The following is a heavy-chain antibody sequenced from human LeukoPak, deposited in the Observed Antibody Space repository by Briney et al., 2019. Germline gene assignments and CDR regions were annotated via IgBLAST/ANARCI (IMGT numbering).Heavy chain of an antibody. Sequence: GGSLRLSCAASGFTFSSYEMNWDRQSPGKGLEWVSYISGSGSSKYYADSVKGRFTISRDNAKNSLYLQMNSLRAEDTAVYYCARGEVGVGSTLFDYWGQGTLVTVSS. V-gene: IGHV3-48*03. D-gene: IGHD1-26*01. CDR1: GFTFSSYE. CDR2: ISGSGSSK. CDR3: ARGEVGVGSTLFDY. J-gene: IGHJ4*02.